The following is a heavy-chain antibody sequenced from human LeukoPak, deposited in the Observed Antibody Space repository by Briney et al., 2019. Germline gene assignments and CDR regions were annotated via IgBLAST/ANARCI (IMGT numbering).Heavy chain of an antibody. CDR1: GGSISSYY. V-gene: IGHV4-59*12. CDR3: ARDPSTGTPGNYYYYMDV. D-gene: IGHD1-1*01. CDR2: FYYSGST. Sequence: PSETLSLTCTVSGGSISSYYWSWIRQPPGKGLEWIGYFYYSGSTNYNPSLKSRVTISVDTSRNQFSLKLSSVTAADTAVYYCARDPSTGTPGNYYYYMDVWGKGTTVTVSS. J-gene: IGHJ6*03.